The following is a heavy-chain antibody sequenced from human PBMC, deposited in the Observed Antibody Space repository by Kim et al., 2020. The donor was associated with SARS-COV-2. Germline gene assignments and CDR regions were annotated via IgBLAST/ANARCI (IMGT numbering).Heavy chain of an antibody. CDR2: ISSSSSYI. CDR3: ARSLDDYYGMDV. CDR1: GFTFSSYS. Sequence: GGSLRLSCAASGFTFSSYSMNWVRQAPGKGLEWVSSISSSSSYIYYADSVKGRFTISRDNAKNSLYLQMNSLRAEDTAVYYCARSLDDYYGMDVWGQGTTVTVSS. V-gene: IGHV3-21*01. J-gene: IGHJ6*02. D-gene: IGHD3-9*01.